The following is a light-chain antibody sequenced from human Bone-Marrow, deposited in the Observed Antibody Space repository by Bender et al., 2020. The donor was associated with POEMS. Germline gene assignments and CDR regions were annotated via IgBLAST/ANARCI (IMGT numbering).Light chain of an antibody. CDR1: ALSKKY. CDR2: EDS. Sequence: SYELTQPPSVSVSPGQTARITCSGEALSKKYASWFQQKSGQAPALIIYEDSKRPSGTPERFSGSSAGTMATLTISGAQVEDEADYYCQSSDGSGYHRVFGGGTKLTVL. CDR3: QSSDGSGYHRV. V-gene: IGLV3-10*01. J-gene: IGLJ2*01.